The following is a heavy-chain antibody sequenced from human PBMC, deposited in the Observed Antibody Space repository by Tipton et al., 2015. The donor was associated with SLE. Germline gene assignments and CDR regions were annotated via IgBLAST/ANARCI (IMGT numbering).Heavy chain of an antibody. D-gene: IGHD3-3*01. CDR3: ARGDLELSLDY. Sequence: TLSLTCTVSGASLSSGRYYWTWIRQHPEKGLEWIGYIYYAGATYYNPSLKSRVIISVDTSQSQFSLKLNSVTAADTAVYYCARGDLELSLDYWGQGPLVTVSS. CDR1: GASLSSGRYY. CDR2: IYYAGAT. V-gene: IGHV4-31*03. J-gene: IGHJ4*02.